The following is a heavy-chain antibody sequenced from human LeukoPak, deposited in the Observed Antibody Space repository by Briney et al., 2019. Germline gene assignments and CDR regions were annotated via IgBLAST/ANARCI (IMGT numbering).Heavy chain of an antibody. Sequence: PSETLSLTCTVSGVSISSSYWSWIRQPPGKRLEWIGYIYYSGSTNSNPSLKSRVTISADTSKNHFSLKLNSVTAADTAVYYCVRGNYDSRGYSNAFDIWGQGAMVTVSS. J-gene: IGHJ3*02. CDR2: IYYSGST. CDR3: VRGNYDSRGYSNAFDI. V-gene: IGHV4-59*01. CDR1: GVSISSSY. D-gene: IGHD3-22*01.